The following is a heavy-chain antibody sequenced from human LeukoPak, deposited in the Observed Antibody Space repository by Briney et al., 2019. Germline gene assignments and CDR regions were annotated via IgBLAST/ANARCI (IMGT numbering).Heavy chain of an antibody. CDR1: GGAFSSYA. CDR3: ARDSGMVRGTVDY. Sequence: ASVKVSCKASGGAFSSYAISWVRQAPGQGLEWMGIINPSGGSTGYAQKFQGRVTMTRDTSTSTVYMELSSLRSEDTAVYYCARDSGMVRGTVDYWGQGTLVTVSS. CDR2: INPSGGST. D-gene: IGHD3-10*01. V-gene: IGHV1-46*01. J-gene: IGHJ4*02.